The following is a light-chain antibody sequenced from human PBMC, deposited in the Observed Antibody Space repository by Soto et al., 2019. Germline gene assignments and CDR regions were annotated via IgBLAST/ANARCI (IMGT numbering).Light chain of an antibody. Sequence: EIVLTQSPGTLSLSPGERATLSCRASQSVSSSYLAWYQQKPGQALRLLIYGASSRATGIPDRFSGSGSGTDFTLIISRLEPEDFAVYYCQQRSNWPRTFGQGTKVDIK. V-gene: IGKV3D-20*02. CDR3: QQRSNWPRT. CDR1: QSVSSSY. CDR2: GAS. J-gene: IGKJ1*01.